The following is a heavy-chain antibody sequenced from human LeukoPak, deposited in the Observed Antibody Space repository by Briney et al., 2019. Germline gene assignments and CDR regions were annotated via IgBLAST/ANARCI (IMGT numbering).Heavy chain of an antibody. J-gene: IGHJ5*02. V-gene: IGHV4-4*07. CDR3: ARSRGYSYGWFDP. D-gene: IGHD5-18*01. CDR1: GGSISSYY. CDR2: IYISGST. Sequence: SETLSLTCTVSGGSISSYYWSWIRQPPGKGLEWIGRIYISGSTKYNPSLKSRVTMSVDTSKNQFSLKLSSVTAADTAVYYCARSRGYSYGWFDPWGQGTLVTVSS.